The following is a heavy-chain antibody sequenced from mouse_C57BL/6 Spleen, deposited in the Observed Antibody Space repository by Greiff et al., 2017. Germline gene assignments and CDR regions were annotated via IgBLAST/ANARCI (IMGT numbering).Heavy chain of an antibody. D-gene: IGHD2-4*01. CDR1: GYTFTDYY. Sequence: VQLKQSGAELVRPGASVKLSCKASGYTFTDYYINWVKQRPGQGLEWIARIYPGSGNTYYNEKFKGKATLTAEKSSSTAYMQLSSLTSEDSAVYFCARISPYDYDGAWFAYWGQGTLVTVSA. CDR2: IYPGSGNT. V-gene: IGHV1-76*01. J-gene: IGHJ3*01. CDR3: ARISPYDYDGAWFAY.